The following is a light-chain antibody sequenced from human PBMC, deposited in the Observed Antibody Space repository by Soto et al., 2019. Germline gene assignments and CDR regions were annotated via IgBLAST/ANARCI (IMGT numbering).Light chain of an antibody. J-gene: IGLJ1*01. CDR2: EGS. CDR1: SSDVGSYNL. Sequence: QSVLTQPASVSGSPGQSTTISCTGTSSDVGSYNLVSWYQQHPGKAPKFMIYEGSKRPSGVSNRFSGSKSGNTASLTISGLQAEDEADYYCCSYAGSSPDVFGTGNKGNVL. V-gene: IGLV2-23*01. CDR3: CSYAGSSPDV.